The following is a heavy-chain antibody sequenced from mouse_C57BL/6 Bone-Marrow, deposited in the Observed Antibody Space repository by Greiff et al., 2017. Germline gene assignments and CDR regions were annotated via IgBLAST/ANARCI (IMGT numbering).Heavy chain of an antibody. CDR3: ARDRVVAVDY. CDR2: IDPSDSYT. Sequence: QVQLQQPGAELVRPGTSVKLSCKASGYTFTSYWMHWVKQRPGQGLEWIGVIDPSDSYTNYNQKFKGKATLTVDTSSSTAYMQLSSLTSEDSAVYYCARDRVVAVDYWGQGTTLTVSS. D-gene: IGHD1-1*01. V-gene: IGHV1-59*01. CDR1: GYTFTSYW. J-gene: IGHJ2*01.